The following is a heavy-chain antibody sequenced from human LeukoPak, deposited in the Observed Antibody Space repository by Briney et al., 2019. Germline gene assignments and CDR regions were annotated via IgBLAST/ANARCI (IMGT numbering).Heavy chain of an antibody. CDR3: ARVPIRWLQFDY. CDR1: GFTFSSYW. V-gene: IGHV3-7*01. D-gene: IGHD5-24*01. CDR2: IKQDGSEK. J-gene: IGHJ4*02. Sequence: GGSLRLSCAASGFTFSSYWMSWVRQAPGKGLEWVANIKQDGSEKYYVDSVKGRFTISRDNAKSSLYLQMNSLRAEGTAVYYCARVPIRWLQFDYWGQGTLVTVSS.